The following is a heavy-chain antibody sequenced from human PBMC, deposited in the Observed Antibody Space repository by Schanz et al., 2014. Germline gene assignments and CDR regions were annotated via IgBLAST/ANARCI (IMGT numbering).Heavy chain of an antibody. D-gene: IGHD5-12*01. CDR3: AKGFGGYDLVLDY. Sequence: QVELVESGGGVVQPGRSLRLSCAASGFTFSRHAMHWVRQAAGKGLEWVAAITYDGSNKYYAESVKGRFTTSRDNSKNTMYLQMNSLRAEDTAVYYCAKGFGGYDLVLDYWGQGTLVTVSS. J-gene: IGHJ4*02. CDR1: GFTFSRHA. CDR2: ITYDGSNK. V-gene: IGHV3-30*04.